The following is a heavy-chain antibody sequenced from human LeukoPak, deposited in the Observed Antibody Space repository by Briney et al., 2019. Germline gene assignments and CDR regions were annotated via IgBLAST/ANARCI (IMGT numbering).Heavy chain of an antibody. Sequence: GGSLRLSCAASGFPFSNYAMSWVRQAPDQGLEWVSALTGTGRTTYYADSVKGRFTISRDNADNSLYLQMNSLRAEDTAVYYCAREGARRVDYWGQGTLVTVSS. CDR3: AREGARRVDY. CDR1: GFPFSNYA. J-gene: IGHJ4*02. D-gene: IGHD6-6*01. CDR2: LTGTGRTT. V-gene: IGHV3-23*01.